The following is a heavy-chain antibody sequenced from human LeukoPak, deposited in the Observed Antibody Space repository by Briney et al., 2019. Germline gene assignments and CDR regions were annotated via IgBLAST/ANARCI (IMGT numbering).Heavy chain of an antibody. V-gene: IGHV4-30-4*01. D-gene: IGHD4-17*01. J-gene: IGHJ5*02. Sequence: PSETLSLTCTVSGGSISSGDYYWSWIRQPPGKGLEWIGYIYYSGSTYYNPSLKSRVTISVDTSKNQFSLKLSSVTAADTAVYYCAREDGDHVYNWFDPWGQGTLVTVSS. CDR2: IYYSGST. CDR1: GGSISSGDYY. CDR3: AREDGDHVYNWFDP.